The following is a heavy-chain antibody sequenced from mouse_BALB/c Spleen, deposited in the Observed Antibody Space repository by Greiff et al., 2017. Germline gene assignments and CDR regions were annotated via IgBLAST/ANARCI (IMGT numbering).Heavy chain of an antibody. CDR1: GYTFTSYT. Sequence: QVQLQQSAAELARPGASVKMSCKASGYTFTSYTMHWVKQRPGQGLEWIGYINPSSGYTEYNQKFKDKTTLTADKSSSTAYMQLSSLTSEDSAVYYCARDLLWSYAMDDWGQGTSVTVSS. CDR2: INPSSGYT. J-gene: IGHJ4*01. D-gene: IGHD2-10*01. CDR3: ARDLLWSYAMDD. V-gene: IGHV1-4*02.